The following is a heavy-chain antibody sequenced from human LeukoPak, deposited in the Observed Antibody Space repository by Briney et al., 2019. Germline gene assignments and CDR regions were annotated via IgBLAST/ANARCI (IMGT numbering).Heavy chain of an antibody. CDR1: GFTFSSYA. J-gene: IGHJ4*02. Sequence: GGSLRLSCAASGFTFSSYAMNWVRQAPGKGLEWVSVISGSAGGTFYADSVKGRFTISRDNSKNTLYLQMNSLRAEDTAVYYCATDSPRSTSYGDFDYWGQGTLVTVSS. CDR3: ATDSPRSTSYGDFDY. V-gene: IGHV3-23*01. D-gene: IGHD4-17*01. CDR2: ISGSAGGT.